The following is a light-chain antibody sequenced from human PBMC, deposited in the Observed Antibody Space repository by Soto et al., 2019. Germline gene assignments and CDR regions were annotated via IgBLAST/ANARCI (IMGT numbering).Light chain of an antibody. CDR2: GAS. CDR1: QSVTSGY. V-gene: IGKV3-20*01. CDR3: QQYGRSPLT. J-gene: IGKJ4*01. Sequence: EIVLTQSTGTLSLSLGEKVTLSCRASQSVTSGYLVWYQQKPGQPPRLLIYGASSRATGIPDRFSGSGSGTDFTLTISRLEPEDSAVYYCQQYGRSPLTFGGGTKVEIK.